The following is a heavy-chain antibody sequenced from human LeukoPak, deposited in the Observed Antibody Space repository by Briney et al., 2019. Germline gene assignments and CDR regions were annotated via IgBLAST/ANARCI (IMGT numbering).Heavy chain of an antibody. CDR1: GYTFTSYG. CDR3: VRDLFAGYYDSSGYYFGPGDY. D-gene: IGHD3-22*01. V-gene: IGHV1-18*01. CDR2: ISAYNGNT. Sequence: ASVKVSCKASGYTFTSYGISWVRQAPGQGLEWMGWISAYNGNTNYAQKLQGRVTMTTDTSTSTAYMELRSLRSDDTAVYYCVRDLFAGYYDSSGYYFGPGDYWGQGTLVTVSS. J-gene: IGHJ4*02.